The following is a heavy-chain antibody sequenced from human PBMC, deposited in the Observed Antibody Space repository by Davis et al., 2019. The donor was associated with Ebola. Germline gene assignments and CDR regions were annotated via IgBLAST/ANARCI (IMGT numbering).Heavy chain of an antibody. CDR3: AKLRSHDYTDSSDDFYLDL. D-gene: IGHD3-16*01. J-gene: IGHJ2*01. V-gene: IGHV3-30*18. Sequence: GESLKISCVASGFTFTTSTMHWVRQAPGKGLEWVELISSDGSREYYADSVEGRFTISKDNSGNTLYLHMNALTAEDTALYYCAKLRSHDYTDSSDDFYLDLWGRGTLVTVSS. CDR2: ISSDGSRE. CDR1: GFTFTTST.